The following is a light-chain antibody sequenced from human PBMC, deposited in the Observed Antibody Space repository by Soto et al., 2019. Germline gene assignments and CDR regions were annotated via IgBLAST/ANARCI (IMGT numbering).Light chain of an antibody. CDR2: DVN. Sequence: QSVLTQPRSVSGSPGQSITISCTGTSSDIGAYNYVSWYQQHPGKAPKLMIYDVNIRPSGVSNRFSGSKSGNTASLTISGLQAEDEADYYCTSWTTSTTMIFGGGTKLTVL. CDR3: TSWTTSTTMI. CDR1: SSDIGAYNY. V-gene: IGLV2-14*03. J-gene: IGLJ2*01.